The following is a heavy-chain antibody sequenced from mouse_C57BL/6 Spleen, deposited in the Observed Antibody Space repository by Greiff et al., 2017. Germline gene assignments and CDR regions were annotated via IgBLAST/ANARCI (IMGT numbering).Heavy chain of an antibody. V-gene: IGHV1-80*01. CDR3: AREDYYCHYFDY. J-gene: IGHJ2*01. D-gene: IGHD1-1*01. CDR1: GYAFSSYW. Sequence: QVQLQQSGAELVKPGASVKISCKASGYAFSSYWMNWVKQRPGKGLEWIGQIYPGDGDTNYNGKFKGKATLTADKSSSTAYMQLSSLTSEDSAVYFCAREDYYCHYFDYWGQGTTLTVSS. CDR2: IYPGDGDT.